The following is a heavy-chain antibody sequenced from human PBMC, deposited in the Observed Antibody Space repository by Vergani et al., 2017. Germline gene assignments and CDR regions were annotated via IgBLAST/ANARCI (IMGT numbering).Heavy chain of an antibody. V-gene: IGHV3-15*01. CDR1: GFTFNNGW. D-gene: IGHD1-26*01. CDR3: TTRYSGNYGDVFDI. J-gene: IGHJ3*02. CDR2: IKSKTDGGTT. Sequence: EAQLMESGGGVVKPGGSLRLSCAASGFTFNNGWMTWVRQAPGKGLEWVGLIKSKTDGGTTDYAAPVKGRFTISRDDSKNTLYLQMNSLKTEDTAVYYCTTRYSGNYGDVFDIWGQGEMVTVSS.